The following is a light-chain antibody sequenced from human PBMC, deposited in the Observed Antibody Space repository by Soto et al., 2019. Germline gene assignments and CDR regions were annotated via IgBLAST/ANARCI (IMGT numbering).Light chain of an antibody. CDR1: QSVTKN. CDR2: DAS. J-gene: IGKJ5*01. Sequence: EIVMTQSPATLSVSPGERATLSCRASQSVTKNLAWYQQKPGQAPNLLIYDASNRATGIPARFSGSGSGTDFTLTISSLEPEDFAVYYCQQRSNWPLTFGQGTRLEIK. V-gene: IGKV3-11*01. CDR3: QQRSNWPLT.